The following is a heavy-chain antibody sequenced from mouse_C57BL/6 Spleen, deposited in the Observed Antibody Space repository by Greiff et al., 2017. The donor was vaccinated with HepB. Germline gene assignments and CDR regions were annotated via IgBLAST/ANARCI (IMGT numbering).Heavy chain of an antibody. V-gene: IGHV1-64*01. J-gene: IGHJ4*01. D-gene: IGHD2-5*01. CDR1: GYTFTSYW. CDR2: IHPNSGST. Sequence: QVQLQQPGTELVKPGASVKLSCKASGYTFTSYWMHWVKQRPGQGLEWIGMIHPNSGSTNYNEKFKSKATLTVDKSSSTAYMQLSSLTSEDSAVYYCACPYSNSHYYAMDYWGQGTSVTVSS. CDR3: ACPYSNSHYYAMDY.